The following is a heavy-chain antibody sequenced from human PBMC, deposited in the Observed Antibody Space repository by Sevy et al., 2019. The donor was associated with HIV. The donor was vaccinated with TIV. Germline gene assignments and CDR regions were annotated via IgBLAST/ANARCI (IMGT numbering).Heavy chain of an antibody. CDR3: ARVRYNYGSYYFDY. Sequence: GGSLRLSCAASTFTFSDYYMTWIRQSPGKGLEWVSHISSGGSNKYYADSVKGRFTISRDNAKNSLYLQMNSLRVEDTALYYCARVRYNYGSYYFDYWGQGTLVTVSS. CDR2: ISSGGSNK. D-gene: IGHD5-18*01. CDR1: TFTFSDYY. V-gene: IGHV3-11*01. J-gene: IGHJ4*02.